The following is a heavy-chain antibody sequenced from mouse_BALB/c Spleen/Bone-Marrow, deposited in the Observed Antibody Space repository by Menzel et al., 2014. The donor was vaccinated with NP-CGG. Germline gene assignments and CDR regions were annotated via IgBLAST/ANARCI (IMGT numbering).Heavy chain of an antibody. CDR3: AISPYGNFYAMDY. J-gene: IGHJ4*01. Sequence: EVQLQQSGPELVKPGASVKMSCKASGYTFTDYYMDWVKQSHGGSFEWIGRVDPYNGGTSYNQKFKGKATLTVDKSSSTAYMELNSLTSEDSAVYYCAISPYGNFYAMDYWGQGTSVTVSS. D-gene: IGHD2-1*01. V-gene: IGHV1-19*01. CDR2: VDPYNGGT. CDR1: GYTFTDYY.